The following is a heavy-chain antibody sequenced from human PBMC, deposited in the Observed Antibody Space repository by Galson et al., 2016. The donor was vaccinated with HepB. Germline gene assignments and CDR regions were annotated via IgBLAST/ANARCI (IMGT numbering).Heavy chain of an antibody. CDR3: AKHIYSSSWFDY. D-gene: IGHD6-13*01. CDR1: GFTFNNYA. Sequence: SLRLSCAASGFTFNNYAMSWVRQAPGKGLEWVSAISGGGGSTYYADSVKGRFTISRDNSKNTLYLQMNSLRAEDTAVYYCAKHIYSSSWFDYWGQGALVTVSS. J-gene: IGHJ4*02. CDR2: ISGGGGST. V-gene: IGHV3-23*01.